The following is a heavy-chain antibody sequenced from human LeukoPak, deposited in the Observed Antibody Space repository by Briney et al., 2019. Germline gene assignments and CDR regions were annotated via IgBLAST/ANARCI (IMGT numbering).Heavy chain of an antibody. CDR3: ARAYGVTPYYFDY. CDR1: GFTFSSYA. CDR2: ISGSGGST. D-gene: IGHD4-17*01. V-gene: IGHV3-23*01. Sequence: GGSLRLSCAASGFTFSSYAMSWVRQAPGKGLEWVSAISGSGGSTYYADSVKGRFTISRDNSKNTLYLQMNSLRAEDTAVYYCARAYGVTPYYFDYWGQGTLVTVSS. J-gene: IGHJ4*02.